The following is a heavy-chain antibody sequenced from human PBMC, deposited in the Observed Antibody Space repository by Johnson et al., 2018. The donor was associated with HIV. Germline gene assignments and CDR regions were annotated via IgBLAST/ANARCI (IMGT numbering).Heavy chain of an antibody. CDR1: GFTFDDYA. CDR2: ISSNGSEK. V-gene: IGHV3-9*01. J-gene: IGHJ3*02. D-gene: IGHD5-18*01. CDR3: ATRAFTTMAEDDVFDI. Sequence: LVESGGGLVQPGRSLKLSCAASGFTFDDYAMHWVRQTPGKGLQYVSAISSNGSEKYYVDSVNGRFTISRDNAKNTLYLQMNSLRAEDTAVYYCATRAFTTMAEDDVFDIWGQGTMVTVSS.